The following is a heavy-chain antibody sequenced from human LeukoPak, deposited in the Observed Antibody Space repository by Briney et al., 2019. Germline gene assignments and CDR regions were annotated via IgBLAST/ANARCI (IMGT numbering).Heavy chain of an antibody. D-gene: IGHD3-22*01. Sequence: GGSLRLSCAASGFTFNNYWMGWVRQAPGKGLEWVANIKQDGSEKYYVDSVKGRFTISRDNAKNSLYLQMNSLRAEDTAVYYCAKDPHPTLYYYDSSSDYWGQGTLVTVSS. CDR3: AKDPHPTLYYYDSSSDY. V-gene: IGHV3-7*03. CDR1: GFTFNNYW. J-gene: IGHJ4*02. CDR2: IKQDGSEK.